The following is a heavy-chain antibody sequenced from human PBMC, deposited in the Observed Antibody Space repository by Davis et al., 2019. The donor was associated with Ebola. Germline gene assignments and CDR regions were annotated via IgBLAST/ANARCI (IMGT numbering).Heavy chain of an antibody. Sequence: GESLKISCAASGFTLSDYYMSWIRQAPGKGPEWVSYISSNSTNKKYADSVKGRFTISRDDAKNSLYLQMNSLRAEDTAVYYCARGAYYYDSTGYYYDIPDLFDYWGQGTLVTVSS. D-gene: IGHD3-22*01. V-gene: IGHV3-11*06. CDR2: ISSNSTNK. CDR3: ARGAYYYDSTGYYYDIPDLFDY. J-gene: IGHJ4*02. CDR1: GFTLSDYY.